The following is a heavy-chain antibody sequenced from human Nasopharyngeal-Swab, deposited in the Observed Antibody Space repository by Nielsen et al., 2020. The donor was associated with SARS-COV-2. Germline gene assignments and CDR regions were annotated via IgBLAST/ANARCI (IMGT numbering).Heavy chain of an antibody. CDR3: ARALDPRRYNWFDP. D-gene: IGHD6-6*01. V-gene: IGHV3-53*05. CDR2: LYSGGTT. Sequence: VRQMPGKGLEWVSVLYSGGTTYYADSVKGRFTISRDNSKNTLYLQMNSLRVEDTAVYYCARALDPRRYNWFDPWGQGTLVTVSS. J-gene: IGHJ5*02.